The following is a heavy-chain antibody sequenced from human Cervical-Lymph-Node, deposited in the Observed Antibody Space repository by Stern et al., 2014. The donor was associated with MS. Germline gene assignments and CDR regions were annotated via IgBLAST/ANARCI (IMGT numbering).Heavy chain of an antibody. CDR2: IDPSDSYT. CDR1: GYSFTNYW. D-gene: IGHD2-21*02. Sequence: EVQLVQPGAEVAKPGESLRISCKASGYSFTNYWLSWLRQMPGKGLEWMGRIDPSDSYTSYSPSFQGHVTISVDKSVPTAYLQWGSLKASDTAIYYCARIFCDGDCYPLDYWGQGTLVTVSS. V-gene: IGHV5-10-1*03. CDR3: ARIFCDGDCYPLDY. J-gene: IGHJ4*02.